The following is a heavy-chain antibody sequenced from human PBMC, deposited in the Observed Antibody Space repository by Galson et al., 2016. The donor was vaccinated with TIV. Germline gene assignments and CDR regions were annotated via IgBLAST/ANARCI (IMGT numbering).Heavy chain of an antibody. D-gene: IGHD1-26*01. CDR2: MYHSGNT. J-gene: IGHJ4*02. CDR3: KHGIMGPTADY. Sequence: ETLSLTCAVSRYSITSGYYWGWIRQPPGKGLEWIGNMYHSGNTHYNPSLKSRVTMSVDTSRNLFSLKLASVTAADSAVYFCKHGIMGPTADYWGQGTLVTVSS. V-gene: IGHV4-38-2*01. CDR1: RYSITSGYY.